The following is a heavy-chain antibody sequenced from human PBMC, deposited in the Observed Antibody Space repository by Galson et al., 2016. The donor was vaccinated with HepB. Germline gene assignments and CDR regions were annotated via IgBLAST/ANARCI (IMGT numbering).Heavy chain of an antibody. Sequence: SLRLSCAASGFTFSTYAMSWVRQAPGKGLEWVSSISGSGASTYYAGSVKGRFTVSRDNSKNTLHLQMNSLRVEDTAIYYCAKYARLLVPYYYYSLDVWGQGTTVTVSS. CDR1: GFTFSTYA. D-gene: IGHD3-22*01. J-gene: IGHJ6*02. CDR3: AKYARLLVPYYYYSLDV. CDR2: ISGSGAST. V-gene: IGHV3-23*01.